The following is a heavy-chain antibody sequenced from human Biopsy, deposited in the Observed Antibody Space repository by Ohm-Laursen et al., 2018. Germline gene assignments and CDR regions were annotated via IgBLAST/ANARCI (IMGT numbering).Heavy chain of an antibody. V-gene: IGHV3-23*01. CDR1: GFTFSNYA. Sequence: GSLRLSCTASGFTFSNYAMSWVRQAPGKGLEWVSAISGSAGSTNYADSVKGRFTISRDNSKNTLYLQLNSLRAEDTALYYCAKINPSSIYYYYGMDVWGQGTTVTVPS. J-gene: IGHJ6*02. CDR2: ISGSAGST. CDR3: AKINPSSIYYYYGMDV.